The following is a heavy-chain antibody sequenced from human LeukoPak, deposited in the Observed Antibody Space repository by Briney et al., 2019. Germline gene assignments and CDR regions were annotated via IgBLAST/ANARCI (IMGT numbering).Heavy chain of an antibody. CDR3: AREQHYDFWSGYYANYYYYYGMDV. V-gene: IGHV3-30*03. D-gene: IGHD3-3*01. J-gene: IGHJ6*02. CDR1: GFTFSSYS. Sequence: GGSLRLSCAASGFTFSSYSMNWVRQAPGKGLEWVAVISYDGSNKYYADSVKGRFAISRDNSKNTLYLQMNSLRAEDTAVYYCAREQHYDFWSGYYANYYYYYGMDVWGQGTTVTVSS. CDR2: ISYDGSNK.